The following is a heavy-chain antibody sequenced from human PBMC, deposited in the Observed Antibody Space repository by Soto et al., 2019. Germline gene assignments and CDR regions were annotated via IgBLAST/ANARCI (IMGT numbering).Heavy chain of an antibody. V-gene: IGHV4-59*01. CDR1: GGSISSYH. CDR2: IYYSGST. Sequence: QVQLQESGPGLVKPSETLSLTCAVSGGSISSYHWSWIRQPPGKGLEWIGYIYYSGSTNYNPPLTSRVTISVATSKNQFSLKLSSVTAADTAVYYCARDRGSSWYGYFDYWGQGTLVTVSS. D-gene: IGHD6-13*01. CDR3: ARDRGSSWYGYFDY. J-gene: IGHJ4*02.